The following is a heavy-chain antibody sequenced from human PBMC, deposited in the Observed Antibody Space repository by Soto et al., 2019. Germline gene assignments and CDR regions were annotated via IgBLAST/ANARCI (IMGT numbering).Heavy chain of an antibody. CDR2: IYTSGIT. V-gene: IGHV4-59*01. Sequence: QVQLQESGPGLVKPSETLSLTCTVSGGSISNDYWSWIRQPPGKGLEWIGYIYTSGITNYNPSLKSRVTISVDTSKNQFSPKLSSVTAADTAVYYCARWRYCGTTSCYGFSYWGQGTLVTVSS. CDR1: GGSISNDY. J-gene: IGHJ4*02. CDR3: ARWRYCGTTSCYGFSY. D-gene: IGHD2-2*01.